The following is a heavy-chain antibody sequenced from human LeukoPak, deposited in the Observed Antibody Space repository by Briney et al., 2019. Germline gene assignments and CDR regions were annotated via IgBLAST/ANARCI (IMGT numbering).Heavy chain of an antibody. CDR1: GFTFSSYS. D-gene: IGHD6-19*01. Sequence: PGGSLRLSCAASGFTFSSYSMNWVRQAPGKGLEWVSYISSSSSTIYYADSVKGRFTISRDNAKNSLYLQMNSLRAEDTAVCYCARVQWLVFGYWGQGTLVTVSS. CDR2: ISSSSSTI. V-gene: IGHV3-48*01. J-gene: IGHJ4*02. CDR3: ARVQWLVFGY.